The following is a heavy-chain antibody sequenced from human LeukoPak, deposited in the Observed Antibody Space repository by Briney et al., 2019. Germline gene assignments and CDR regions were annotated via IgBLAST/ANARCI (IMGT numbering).Heavy chain of an antibody. V-gene: IGHV4-61*02. CDR2: IYTSGST. CDR1: GGSISSSSYY. Sequence: SETLSLTCTVSGGSISSSSYYWGWIRQPAGKGLEWIGRIYTSGSTNYNPSLKSRVTISVDTSRNQFSLKLSSVTAADTAVYYCARARIHYYYYYMDVWGKGTTVTVSS. CDR3: ARARIHYYYYYMDV. J-gene: IGHJ6*03.